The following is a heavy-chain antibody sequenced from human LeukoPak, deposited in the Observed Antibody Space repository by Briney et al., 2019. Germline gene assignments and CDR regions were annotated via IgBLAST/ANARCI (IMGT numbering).Heavy chain of an antibody. D-gene: IGHD3-10*01. J-gene: IGHJ4*02. CDR3: ARDERGPAY. CDR2: IYSGGGT. V-gene: IGHV3-53*01. CDR1: GFTFSSYT. Sequence: QPGGSLRLSCAASGFTFSSYTMSWVRQAPGKGLEWVSVIYSGGGTFYADSVKGRFTLSRDNFKNTLYLQMNSLRAEDTAIYYCARDERGPAYWGQGTLVTVSS.